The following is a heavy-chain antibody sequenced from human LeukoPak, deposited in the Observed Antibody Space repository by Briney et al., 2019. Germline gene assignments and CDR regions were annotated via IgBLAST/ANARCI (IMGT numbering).Heavy chain of an antibody. J-gene: IGHJ5*02. V-gene: IGHV4-61*02. CDR1: GGSISSGSYY. CDR2: IYTSGST. CDR3: ARECSSTSCYGGGWFDP. D-gene: IGHD2-2*01. Sequence: SETLSLTCTVSGGSISSGSYYWSWIRQPAGKGLEWIGRIYTSGSTNYNPSLKSRVTISVDTSKNQFSLKLSSVTAADTAVYYCARECSSTSCYGGGWFDPWGQGTLVTVSS.